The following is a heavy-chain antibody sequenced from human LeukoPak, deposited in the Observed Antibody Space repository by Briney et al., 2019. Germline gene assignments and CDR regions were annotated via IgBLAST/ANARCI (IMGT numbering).Heavy chain of an antibody. D-gene: IGHD2/OR15-2a*01. V-gene: IGHV3-15*01. CDR2: IKSKKDGGRT. J-gene: IGHJ6*02. CDR3: ATGKSAPNSYYYNGMDV. CDR1: GFTFTNVW. Sequence: PGGSLRLSCVASGFTFTNVWMSWVRQTPGKGLEWVGRIKSKKDGGRTDYGAPVTGRFTISRNDSRNTVYLQMNSLKPEDTAVYFCATGKSAPNSYYYNGMDVWGQGTTVTVSS.